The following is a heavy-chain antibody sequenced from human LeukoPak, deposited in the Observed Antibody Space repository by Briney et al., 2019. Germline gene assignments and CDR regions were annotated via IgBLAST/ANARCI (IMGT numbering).Heavy chain of an antibody. D-gene: IGHD6-13*01. Sequence: SGGSLRLSCAGSGFTVSSNYMTWVRQAPGKGLEWVSVIYSDGRTYYGDSVKGRLTISRDNSKNMVYLQMNSLRAEDTALYYCALAGYRSSGLGVWGQGTLVTVSS. CDR2: IYSDGRT. V-gene: IGHV3-53*01. CDR1: GFTVSSNY. CDR3: ALAGYRSSGLGV. J-gene: IGHJ4*02.